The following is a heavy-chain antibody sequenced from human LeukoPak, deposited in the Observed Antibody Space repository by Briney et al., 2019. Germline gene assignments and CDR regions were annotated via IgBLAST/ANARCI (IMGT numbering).Heavy chain of an antibody. CDR2: IRHSDYRT. CDR3: ARNEGSGLVYYYMDV. CDR1: GFTFLNYG. V-gene: IGHV3-23*01. J-gene: IGHJ6*03. Sequence: GGTLRLSCAASGFTFLNYGMTWVRQAPGKGLEWVATIRHSDYRTFYADSVKGRFSIARDNSKNTLFLQMTSLRADDTAVYYCARNEGSGLVYYYMDVWGKGTTVTISS. D-gene: IGHD3-10*01.